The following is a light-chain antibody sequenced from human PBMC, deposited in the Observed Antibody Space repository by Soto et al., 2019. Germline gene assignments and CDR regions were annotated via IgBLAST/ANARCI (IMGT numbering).Light chain of an antibody. J-gene: IGLJ1*01. Sequence: QSALTQPASVSGSPGQSITISCTGTSSDVGGYNYVSWYQHHQGKAPKFMIYDVSNRPSGVSNRFAGSKYGNTASLSISGLQPEDEADYYCSSYRTSNTRQIVCGTVTKLTVL. V-gene: IGLV2-14*03. CDR3: SSYRTSNTRQIV. CDR1: SSDVGGYNY. CDR2: DVS.